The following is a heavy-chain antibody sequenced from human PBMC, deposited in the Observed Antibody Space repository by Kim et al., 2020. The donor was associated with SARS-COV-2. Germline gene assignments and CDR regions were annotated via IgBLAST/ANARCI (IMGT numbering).Heavy chain of an antibody. Sequence: GGSLRLSCVTSGFTFGTYAMSWVRQAPEKGLEWVSGFSSSGGSTYYADSVKSRFTISRDSSKNTLYLQMVSLRVDDTALYYCARTRSCSSTRCYVDYWG. CDR1: GFTFGTYA. D-gene: IGHD2-2*01. V-gene: IGHV3-23*01. J-gene: IGHJ4*01. CDR3: ARTRSCSSTRCYVDY. CDR2: FSSSGGST.